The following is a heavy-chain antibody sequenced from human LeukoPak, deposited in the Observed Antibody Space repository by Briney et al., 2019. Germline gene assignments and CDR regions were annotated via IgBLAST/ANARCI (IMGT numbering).Heavy chain of an antibody. CDR1: GGSISSGGYS. D-gene: IGHD3-10*01. CDR3: ARGYYGSGRKIQYYFDY. Sequence: SQTLSLTCAVSGGSISSGGYSWSWIRQPPGKGLEWIGYIYHSGSTYYNPSLKSRVTISVDRSKNQFSLKLSSVTAADTAVYYCARGYYGSGRKIQYYFDYWGQGTLVTVSS. CDR2: IYHSGST. V-gene: IGHV4-30-2*01. J-gene: IGHJ4*02.